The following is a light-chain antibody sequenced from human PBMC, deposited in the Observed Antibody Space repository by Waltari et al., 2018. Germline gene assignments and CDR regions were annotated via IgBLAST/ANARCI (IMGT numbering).Light chain of an antibody. CDR2: AAS. CDR3: QQGHSTPYT. Sequence: IQMTQSPSSLSASVGDRVTITCRASQHINSYLNWYQQKPGKAPNLLIYAASSLQSGVPSRFRGSGSGTDFTLTITNLQPEDFATYYCQQGHSTPYTFGQGTMLDIK. J-gene: IGKJ2*01. CDR1: QHINSY. V-gene: IGKV1-39*01.